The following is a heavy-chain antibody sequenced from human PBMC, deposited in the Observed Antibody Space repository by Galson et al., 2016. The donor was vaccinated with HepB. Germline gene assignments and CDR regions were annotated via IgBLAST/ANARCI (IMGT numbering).Heavy chain of an antibody. Sequence: SLRLSCAASGFTFSTYGMHWVRQAPGRGLEWVAILWNDGTTKHYADSVKGRFTISRDNSQNTLYLQMDSLRAEDTAVYYCARDANWNKIYYYYVMDVGGQGTTVPVSS. CDR1: GFTFSTYG. J-gene: IGHJ6*02. D-gene: IGHD1/OR15-1a*01. CDR3: ARDANWNKIYYYYVMDV. V-gene: IGHV3-33*01. CDR2: LWNDGTTK.